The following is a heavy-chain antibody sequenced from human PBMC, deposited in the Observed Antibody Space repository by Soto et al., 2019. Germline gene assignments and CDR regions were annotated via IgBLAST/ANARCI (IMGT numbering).Heavy chain of an antibody. CDR1: GGSISSGGYY. CDR3: ARNPEDSRYSFVDY. D-gene: IGHD6-13*01. V-gene: IGHV4-31*03. J-gene: IGHJ4*02. CDR2: IYYSGST. Sequence: SETLSLTCTVSGGSISSGGYYWSWIRQHPGKGLEWIGYIYYSGSTYYNPSLKSRVTISVDTSKNQFSLKLGSVTAADTAVYYCARNPEDSRYSFVDYWGQGTLVTVSS.